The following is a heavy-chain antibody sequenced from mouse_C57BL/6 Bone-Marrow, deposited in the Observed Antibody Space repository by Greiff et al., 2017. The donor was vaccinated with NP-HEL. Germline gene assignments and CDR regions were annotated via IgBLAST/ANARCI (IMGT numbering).Heavy chain of an antibody. CDR3: AIRKTIYYDYDGYYAMDY. D-gene: IGHD2-4*01. Sequence: QVQLQQSGAELARPGASVKLSCKASGYTFTSYGISWVKQSTGQGLEWIGEIYPRSGNTYYNEKFKGKATLTADKSTSTAYMALRSLTSEDSAVYFCAIRKTIYYDYDGYYAMDYWGQGTSVTVSS. CDR1: GYTFTSYG. J-gene: IGHJ4*01. V-gene: IGHV1-81*01. CDR2: IYPRSGNT.